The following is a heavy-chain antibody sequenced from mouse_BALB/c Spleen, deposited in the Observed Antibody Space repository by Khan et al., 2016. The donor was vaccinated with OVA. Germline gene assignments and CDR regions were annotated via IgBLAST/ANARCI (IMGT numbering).Heavy chain of an antibody. CDR2: IYPGTNNT. J-gene: IGHJ2*01. Sequence: QVQLKQSGAELVRPGASVKLSCKTSGYIFTNYWLHWVKQRSGQGLEWIARIYPGTNNTYYNEKFKDKATLTADKSSSTAYMQLSSLKSEDSAVYFCAREEALYYFDYWGQGTTLTVSS. V-gene: IGHV1-76*01. CDR3: AREEALYYFDY. CDR1: GYIFTNYW. D-gene: IGHD3-2*02.